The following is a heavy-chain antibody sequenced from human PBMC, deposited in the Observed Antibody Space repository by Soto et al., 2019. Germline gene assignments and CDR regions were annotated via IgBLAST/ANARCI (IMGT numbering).Heavy chain of an antibody. J-gene: IGHJ6*02. Sequence: GASVKVSCKASGFTFTSSAVQWVRQARGQRLEWIGWIVVGSGNTNYAQKFQERVTITRDMSTSTAYMELSSLRSEDTAVYYCAAGDFWSQRYGMDVWGQGTTVTVSS. CDR1: GFTFTSSA. V-gene: IGHV1-58*01. CDR3: AAGDFWSQRYGMDV. D-gene: IGHD3-3*01. CDR2: IVVGSGNT.